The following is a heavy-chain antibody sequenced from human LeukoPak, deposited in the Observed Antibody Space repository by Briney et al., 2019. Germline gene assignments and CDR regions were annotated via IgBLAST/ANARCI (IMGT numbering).Heavy chain of an antibody. V-gene: IGHV3-7*01. Sequence: GGSLRLSCAVSGFTFSTYWMSWVRQAPGKGLEWVANIKEDGSETYYVDSLKGRFTISRDNVKNSLYLQINSLRADDSAVYYCARDSFETDIDYWGQGTLVTVSS. D-gene: IGHD1-14*01. CDR2: IKEDGSET. CDR1: GFTFSTYW. J-gene: IGHJ4*02. CDR3: ARDSFETDIDY.